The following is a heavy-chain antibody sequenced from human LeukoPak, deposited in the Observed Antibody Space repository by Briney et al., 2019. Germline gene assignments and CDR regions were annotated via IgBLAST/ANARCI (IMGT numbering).Heavy chain of an antibody. J-gene: IGHJ4*02. CDR2: ISYDGSNK. CDR1: GFSLTHDA. Sequence: GTSLRLSCAASGFSLTHDAIHWVRQAPGKGLEWVAVISYDGSNKYYADSVKGRFTISRDNTKNTLYLQMNSLRAEDTAVYYCARKVDWGQGTLVTVSS. CDR3: ARKVD. V-gene: IGHV3-30*04.